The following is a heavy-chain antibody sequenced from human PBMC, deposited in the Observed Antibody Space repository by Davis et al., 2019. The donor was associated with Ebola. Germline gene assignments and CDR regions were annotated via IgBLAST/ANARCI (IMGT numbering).Heavy chain of an antibody. CDR1: GFTFSSYS. CDR2: ISSSSSYI. V-gene: IGHV3-21*01. D-gene: IGHD4-17*01. J-gene: IGHJ3*02. CDR3: ARGLMVDYGDYVGAFDI. Sequence: GESLKISCAASGFTFSSYSMNWVRQAPGKGLEWVSSISSSSSYIYYADSVKGRFTISRDNAKNSLYLQMNSLRAEDTAVYYCARGLMVDYGDYVGAFDIWGQGTMVTVSS.